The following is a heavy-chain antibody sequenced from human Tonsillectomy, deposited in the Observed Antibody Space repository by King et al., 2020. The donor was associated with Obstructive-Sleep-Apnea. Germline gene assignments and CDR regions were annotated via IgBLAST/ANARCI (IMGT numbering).Heavy chain of an antibody. D-gene: IGHD3-22*01. Sequence: QLVESGGGLVQPGGSLRLSCAASGFTFSNYWMNWVRQAPGKGLEWVANIKQDGSEKYYVDSVKGRFTISRDNAKNSLYLQMNSLRAEDTAVYYCARDFYFDSSGLFEYWGQGTLVTVSS. CDR3: ARDFYFDSSGLFEY. CDR1: GFTFSNYW. V-gene: IGHV3-7*01. J-gene: IGHJ4*02. CDR2: IKQDGSEK.